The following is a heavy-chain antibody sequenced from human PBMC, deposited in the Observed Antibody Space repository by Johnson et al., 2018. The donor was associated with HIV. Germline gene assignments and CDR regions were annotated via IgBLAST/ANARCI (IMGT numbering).Heavy chain of an antibody. J-gene: IGHJ3*02. D-gene: IGHD1-7*01. Sequence: VQLVESGGGVVRPGGSLRLSCAASGFTFDDYGMSWVRQAPGKGLEWVSGINWNGGSTGYADSVKGRFTISRDNAKNSLYLQMNSLRAEDTAVYYCAKGDRYNWNYVSAFDIWGQGTMVTVSS. CDR3: AKGDRYNWNYVSAFDI. CDR1: GFTFDDYG. CDR2: INWNGGST. V-gene: IGHV3-20*04.